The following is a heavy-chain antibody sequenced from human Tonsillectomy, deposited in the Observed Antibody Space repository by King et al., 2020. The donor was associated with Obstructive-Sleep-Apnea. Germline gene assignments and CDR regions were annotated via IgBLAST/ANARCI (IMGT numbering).Heavy chain of an antibody. V-gene: IGHV3-30-3*01. J-gene: IGHJ4*02. CDR2: ISYDGNKK. CDR1: GFTFSSYS. CDR3: AYFDSSGYYSYFDY. Sequence: VQLVESGGGVVQPGRSLRLSCAASGFTFSSYSMHWVRQAPGKGLEWVALISYDGNKKYYAASVKGRFTISRDNSKSALFLQMNSLRAEDTAVYYCAYFDSSGYYSYFDYWGQGTLVTVSS. D-gene: IGHD3-22*01.